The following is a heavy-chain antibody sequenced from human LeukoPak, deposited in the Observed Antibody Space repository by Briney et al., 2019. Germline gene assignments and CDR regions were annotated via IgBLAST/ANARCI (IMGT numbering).Heavy chain of an antibody. D-gene: IGHD3-9*01. CDR3: AKDPYYDILTGPDY. Sequence: GRSLRLSCAASGFTFSSYGMHWVRQAPGKGLEWVAVISYDGSNKYYADSVKGRFTISRDNSKNTLYLQMNSLRAEDMAVYYCAKDPYYDILTGPDYWGQGTLVTVSS. CDR1: GFTFSSYG. V-gene: IGHV3-30*18. CDR2: ISYDGSNK. J-gene: IGHJ4*02.